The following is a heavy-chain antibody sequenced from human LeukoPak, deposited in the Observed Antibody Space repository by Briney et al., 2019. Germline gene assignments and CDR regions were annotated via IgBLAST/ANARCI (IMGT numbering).Heavy chain of an antibody. CDR2: IYTSGST. CDR1: GGSISGYY. Sequence: SETLSLTCTVSGGSISGYYWSWIRQPAGKGLEWIGHIYTSGSTNHNPSLKSRVTMSVDTSKNHFSLSLRSVTAADTAVYYCAREDGTTGTTAWFDPWGQGTLVTVSS. J-gene: IGHJ5*02. V-gene: IGHV4-4*07. D-gene: IGHD1-1*01. CDR3: AREDGTTGTTAWFDP.